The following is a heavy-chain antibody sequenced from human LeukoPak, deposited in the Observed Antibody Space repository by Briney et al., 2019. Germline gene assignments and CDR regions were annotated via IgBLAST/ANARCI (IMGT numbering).Heavy chain of an antibody. CDR1: DGSMSSDA. Sequence: SQTLSLTCAVSDGSMSSDAWTWIPHPPGMALEWIGYIYHSGSAYYNPSLQSRVTISLHRSKNQFSLKLSSMTAADTAFYYCARSYGPYQIDSWGQGTLVTVSS. J-gene: IGHJ4*02. D-gene: IGHD2-2*01. CDR3: ARSYGPYQIDS. CDR2: IYHSGSA. V-gene: IGHV4-30-2*01.